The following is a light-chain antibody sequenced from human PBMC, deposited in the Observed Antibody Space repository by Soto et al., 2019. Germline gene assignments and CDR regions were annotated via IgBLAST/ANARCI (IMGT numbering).Light chain of an antibody. CDR3: QQRRNWPVT. Sequence: EIVLTQSPATLSLSPGGGATLSCRASQNIGTYLAWYQQKGGQAPRLVIFDASSRASGVPARFSGSGSGTDFTLAIRSLEPEDFAIYYCQQRRNWPVTFGGGTKVDIK. J-gene: IGKJ4*01. V-gene: IGKV3-11*01. CDR2: DAS. CDR1: QNIGTY.